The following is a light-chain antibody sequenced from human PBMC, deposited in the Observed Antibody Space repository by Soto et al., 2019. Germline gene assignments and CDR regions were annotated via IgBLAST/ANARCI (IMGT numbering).Light chain of an antibody. V-gene: IGKV3-15*01. J-gene: IGKJ1*01. CDR1: QSVSSN. CDR2: GAS. CDR3: QQYHNWPWT. Sequence: EIVTTQSPATLSVSPGERVTLSCRASQSVSSNLAWYQHKLGQAPRLLIYGASTRATGIPARFSGSGSGTEFTLTISSLQSEDFAVYYCQQYHNWPWTFGQGTKVDIK.